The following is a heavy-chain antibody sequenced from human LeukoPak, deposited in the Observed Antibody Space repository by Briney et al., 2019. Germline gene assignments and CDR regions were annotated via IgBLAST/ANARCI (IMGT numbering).Heavy chain of an antibody. V-gene: IGHV4-38-2*02. CDR3: ARDSRGYGDYVVY. CDR1: GYSISSGYY. J-gene: IGHJ4*02. Sequence: SETLSLTCTVSGYSISSGYYWGWIRQPPGKGLEWIGSIYHSGSTYYNPSLKSRVTISVDTSKNQFSLKLSSVTAADTAVYYCARDSRGYGDYVVYWGQGTLVTVSS. D-gene: IGHD4-17*01. CDR2: IYHSGST.